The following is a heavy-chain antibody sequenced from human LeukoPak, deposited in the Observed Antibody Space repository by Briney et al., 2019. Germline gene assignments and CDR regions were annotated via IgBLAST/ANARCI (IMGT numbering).Heavy chain of an antibody. D-gene: IGHD1-26*01. J-gene: IGHJ4*02. Sequence: ASVKVSCKASGYTFNRYAMSWVRQAPGQGLEWMGWINTNTGNPAYAQGFTGRFVFSLDTSVSTAYLQISSLKAEDTAVYYCARENSGSYSYYFDYWGQGTLVTVSS. CDR3: ARENSGSYSYYFDY. V-gene: IGHV7-4-1*02. CDR2: INTNTGNP. CDR1: GYTFNRYA.